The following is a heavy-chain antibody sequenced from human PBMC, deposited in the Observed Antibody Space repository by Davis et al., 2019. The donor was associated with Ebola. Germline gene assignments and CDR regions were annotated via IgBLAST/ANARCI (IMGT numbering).Heavy chain of an antibody. CDR1: GGSFSGYY. V-gene: IGHV3-15*01. J-gene: IGHJ4*02. Sequence: PSETLSLTCAVYGGSFSGYYWSWIRQPPGKGLEWVGRIKSKTDGGTTDYAAPVKGRFTISRDDSKNTLYLQMNSLRTEDTAVYFCAKDHSSASSSLDYWGQGSLVTVSS. CDR3: AKDHSSASSSLDY. CDR2: IKSKTDGGTT. D-gene: IGHD6-19*01.